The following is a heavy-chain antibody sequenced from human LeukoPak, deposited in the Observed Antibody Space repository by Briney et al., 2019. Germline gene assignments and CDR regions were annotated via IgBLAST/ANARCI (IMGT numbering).Heavy chain of an antibody. Sequence: ASVKVSCTASGYTFTGNYMHWVRQAPGQGLEWMGWINPNSGGTNYAQKFQGRVTMTRDTSISTAYMELSRLRSDDTAVYYCARHYYGSGRYPNRGRNWFDPWGQGTLVTVSS. V-gene: IGHV1-2*02. J-gene: IGHJ5*02. CDR1: GYTFTGNY. CDR3: ARHYYGSGRYPNRGRNWFDP. D-gene: IGHD3-10*01. CDR2: INPNSGGT.